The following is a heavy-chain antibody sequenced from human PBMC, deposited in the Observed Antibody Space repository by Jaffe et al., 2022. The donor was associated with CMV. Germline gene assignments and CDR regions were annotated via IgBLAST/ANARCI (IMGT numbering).Heavy chain of an antibody. CDR3: ARGVLHYYDSSGISDWFDP. V-gene: IGHV5-51*01. D-gene: IGHD3-22*01. Sequence: EVQLVQSGAEVKKPGESLKISCKGSGYSFTSYWIGWVRQMPGKGLEWMGIIYPGDSDTRYSPSFQGQVTISADKSISTAYLQWSSLKASDTAMYYCARGVLHYYDSSGISDWFDPWGQGTLVTVSS. CDR2: IYPGDSDT. CDR1: GYSFTSYW. J-gene: IGHJ5*02.